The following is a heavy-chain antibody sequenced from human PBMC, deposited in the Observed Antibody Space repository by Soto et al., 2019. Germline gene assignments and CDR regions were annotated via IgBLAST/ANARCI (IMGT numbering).Heavy chain of an antibody. CDR2: ISYDGRDK. CDR1: GFTFSSYA. CDR3: ARDQNYIAGYYFDY. Sequence: PGGSLRLSCVASGFTFSSYAMHWVRQAPGKGLEWVAVISYDGRDKHHADSVKGRFTISRDNSKNTLYLQANSLRAEDTAVYYCARDQNYIAGYYFDYWGQGTRVTVSS. J-gene: IGHJ4*02. V-gene: IGHV3-30*04. D-gene: IGHD6-13*01.